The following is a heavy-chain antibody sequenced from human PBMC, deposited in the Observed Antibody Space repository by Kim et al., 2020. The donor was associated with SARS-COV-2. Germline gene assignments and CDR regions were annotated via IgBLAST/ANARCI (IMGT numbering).Heavy chain of an antibody. CDR2: ISDGGSNK. D-gene: IGHD3-10*01. J-gene: IGHJ3*02. CDR1: GFTFSSYA. CDR3: ARGGITTVRDAFDI. V-gene: IGHV3-30-3*01. Sequence: GGSLRLSCAASGFTFSSYAMHWVRQAPGKGLEWVTLISDGGSNKYYADSVKGLFTISRDNSKNSLYLQMNSLRAEDTAVYYCARGGITTVRDAFDIWGQGTMVTVSS.